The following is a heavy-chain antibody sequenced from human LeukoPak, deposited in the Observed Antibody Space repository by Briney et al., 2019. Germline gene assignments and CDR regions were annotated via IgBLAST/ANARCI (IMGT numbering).Heavy chain of an antibody. J-gene: IGHJ4*02. CDR3: AASFQPSGTDGGY. CDR1: GFTFTSSA. V-gene: IGHV1-58*02. D-gene: IGHD1-26*01. Sequence: GASVKVSCKASGFTFTSSAMQWVRQARGQRLEWIGWIVVSSGNTNYAQKFQERVTITRDMSTSTAYMELSSLRSEDTAVYYCAASFQPSGTDGGYWGQGTLVTVSS. CDR2: IVVSSGNT.